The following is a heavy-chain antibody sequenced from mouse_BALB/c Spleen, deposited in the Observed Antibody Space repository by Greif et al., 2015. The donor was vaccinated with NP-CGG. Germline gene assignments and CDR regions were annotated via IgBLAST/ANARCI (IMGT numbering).Heavy chain of an antibody. J-gene: IGHJ4*01. D-gene: IGHD1-2*01. CDR2: INPSNGRT. CDR1: GYTFTSYW. V-gene: IGHV1S81*02. Sequence: VQLQESGAELVKPGASVKLSCKASGYTFTSYWMHWVKQRPGQGLEWIGEINPSNGRTNYNEKFKSKATLTVDKSSSTAYMQLSSLTSEDSAVYYCARFGPHYYGYYDAMDYWGQGTSVTVSS. CDR3: ARFGPHYYGYYDAMDY.